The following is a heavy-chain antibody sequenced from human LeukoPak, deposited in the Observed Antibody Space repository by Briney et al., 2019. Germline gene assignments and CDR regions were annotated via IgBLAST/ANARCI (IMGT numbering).Heavy chain of an antibody. D-gene: IGHD2-15*01. CDR1: GGSISSYY. J-gene: IGHJ2*01. CDR3: ARRTGSGYGITYWYFDL. V-gene: IGHV4-59*08. Sequence: SETLSLTCTVSGGSISSYYWSWIRQPPGKGLEWIGYIYYSGSTNYNPSLKSRVTISVDTSKNQFSLKMNSVTAADTAVYYCARRTGSGYGITYWYFDLWGRGTLVTVSS. CDR2: IYYSGST.